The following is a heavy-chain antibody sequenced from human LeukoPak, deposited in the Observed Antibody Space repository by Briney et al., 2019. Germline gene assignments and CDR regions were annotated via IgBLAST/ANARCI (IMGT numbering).Heavy chain of an antibody. CDR2: INPNSGDT. D-gene: IGHD3-16*01. CDR3: ARDPQALITFGGVNYFDY. Sequence: GASVTVSCTASGYTFIAYYIHWVRQAPGQGLERMGRINPNSGDTDYAQKFQGRIIMSRDTSISTLYMDLSRLRSDDTAVYYCARDPQALITFGGVNYFDYWGQGTLVTVSS. J-gene: IGHJ4*02. CDR1: GYTFIAYY. V-gene: IGHV1-2*06.